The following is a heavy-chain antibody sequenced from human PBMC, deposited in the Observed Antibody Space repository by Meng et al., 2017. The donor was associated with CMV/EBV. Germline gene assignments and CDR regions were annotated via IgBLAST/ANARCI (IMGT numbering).Heavy chain of an antibody. J-gene: IGHJ3*02. D-gene: IGHD2-21*01. CDR1: GYTFTGYY. CDR2: INPNSGGT. V-gene: IGHV1-2*02. Sequence: ASVKVSCKASGYTFTGYYMYWVRQAPGQGLGWMVWINPNSGGTNYAQKFQGRVTMTRDTSISTAYMELSRLRSDDTAVYYCARVQMVYAGAYCGGDCYPRGDAFDIWGQGTMVTVSS. CDR3: ARVQMVYAGAYCGGDCYPRGDAFDI.